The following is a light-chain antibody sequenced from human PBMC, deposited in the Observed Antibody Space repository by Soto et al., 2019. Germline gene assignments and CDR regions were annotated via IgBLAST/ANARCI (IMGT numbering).Light chain of an antibody. CDR1: SSNIEEGYD. Sequence: QLVLTQAPSVSGAPGQRVTISCTGSSSNIEEGYDVHWYQQLPGTAPKLLIYGNSNRPSGVPDRFSGSKSGTSASLVITGLQAEDEADYYGQSYDGSLSGSVVFGGGTKLTVL. CDR2: GNS. V-gene: IGLV1-40*01. CDR3: QSYDGSLSGSVV. J-gene: IGLJ2*01.